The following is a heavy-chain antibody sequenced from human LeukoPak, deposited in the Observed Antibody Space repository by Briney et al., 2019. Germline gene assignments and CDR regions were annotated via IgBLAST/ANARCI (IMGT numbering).Heavy chain of an antibody. J-gene: IGHJ4*02. CDR3: ARDEYYYTSGLDY. CDR2: IWYDGSIK. CDR1: GFTFSRYG. D-gene: IGHD3-10*01. V-gene: IGHV3-33*01. Sequence: GGSLRLSCAASGFTFSRYGMHWVRQAPGKGLEWVAVIWYDGSIKYYADSVKGRFTISKDNSKNTLDLQMNSLRAEDTAVYYCARDEYYYTSGLDYWGQGTLVTVAS.